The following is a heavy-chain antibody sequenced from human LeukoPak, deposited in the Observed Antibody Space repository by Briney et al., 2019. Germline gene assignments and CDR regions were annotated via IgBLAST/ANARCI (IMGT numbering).Heavy chain of an antibody. CDR3: ARVQHAGYYDSSGAIDY. CDR2: INHSGST. J-gene: IGHJ4*02. D-gene: IGHD3-22*01. V-gene: IGHV4-34*01. CDR1: GGSFSGYY. Sequence: PSETLFLTCAVYGGSFSGYYWSWIRQPPGKGLEWIGEINHSGSTNYNPSLKSRVTISVDTSKNQFSLKLSSVTAADTAVYYCARVQHAGYYDSSGAIDYWGQGTLVTVSS.